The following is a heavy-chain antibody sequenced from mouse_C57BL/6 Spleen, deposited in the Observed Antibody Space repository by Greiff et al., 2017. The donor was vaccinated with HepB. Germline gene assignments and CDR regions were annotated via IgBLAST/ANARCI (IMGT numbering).Heavy chain of an antibody. CDR2: INPSSGYT. J-gene: IGHJ2*01. D-gene: IGHD2-4*01. V-gene: IGHV1-4*01. Sequence: QVQLKESGAELARPGASVKMSCKASGYTFTSYTMHWVKQRPGQGLEWIGYINPSSGYTKYNQKFKDKATLTADKSSSTAYMQLSSLTSEDAAVYYCARWDYDLDYWGQGTTLTVSS. CDR1: GYTFTSYT. CDR3: ARWDYDLDY.